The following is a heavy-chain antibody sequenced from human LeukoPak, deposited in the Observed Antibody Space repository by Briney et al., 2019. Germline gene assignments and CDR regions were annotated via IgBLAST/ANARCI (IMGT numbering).Heavy chain of an antibody. CDR2: ISGSGGST. D-gene: IGHD3-10*01. Sequence: GGSLRLSCAASVFTFSSYAMSWVRQAPGKGLEWVSAISGSGGSTYYADSVKGRFTISRDNSKNTLYLQMNSLRAEDTAVYHCAKDRSNGDFDYWGQGTLVTVSS. V-gene: IGHV3-23*01. CDR3: AKDRSNGDFDY. CDR1: VFTFSSYA. J-gene: IGHJ4*02.